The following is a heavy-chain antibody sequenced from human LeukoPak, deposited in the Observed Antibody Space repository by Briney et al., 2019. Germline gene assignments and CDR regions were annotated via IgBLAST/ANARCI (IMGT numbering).Heavy chain of an antibody. J-gene: IGHJ5*02. CDR2: ISYDGSNK. CDR3: ARDGQYCSSTSCYEFEGWFDP. D-gene: IGHD2-2*01. CDR1: GFTFSSYA. V-gene: IGHV3-30*04. Sequence: GGSLRLSCAASGFTFSSYAMHWVRQAPGKGLEWVAVISYDGSNKYYADSVKGRFTISRDNSKNTLYLQMNSPRAEDTAVYYCARDGQYCSSTSCYEFEGWFDPWGQGTLVTVSS.